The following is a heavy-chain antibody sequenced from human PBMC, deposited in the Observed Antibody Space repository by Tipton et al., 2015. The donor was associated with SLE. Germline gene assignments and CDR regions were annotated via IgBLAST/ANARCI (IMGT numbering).Heavy chain of an antibody. D-gene: IGHD6-19*01. CDR1: GFTFSSYG. CDR3: AKEGTVAGPFDY. CDR2: ISYDGSNK. V-gene: IGHV3-30*18. J-gene: IGHJ4*02. Sequence: RSLRLSCAASGFTFSSYGMHWVRQAPGKGLEWVAVISYDGSNKYYADSVKGRFTISRDNSKNTLYLQMNSLRAEDTAVYYCAKEGTVAGPFDYWGQGTLVTVSS.